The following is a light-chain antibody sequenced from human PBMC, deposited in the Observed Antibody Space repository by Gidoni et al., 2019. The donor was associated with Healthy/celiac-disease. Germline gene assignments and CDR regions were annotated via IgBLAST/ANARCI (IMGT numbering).Light chain of an antibody. Sequence: DIQMTQSPSTLSASVGDRVTITCRASQSISSYLDWYQQKPGKAPKLLIYDASSLETGVPSRFSGSGSGTEFTFTISSLQPEDIATYYCQQYNNHPPTFGEGTKVEIK. CDR2: DAS. V-gene: IGKV1-33*01. CDR3: QQYNNHPPT. J-gene: IGKJ4*01. CDR1: QSISSY.